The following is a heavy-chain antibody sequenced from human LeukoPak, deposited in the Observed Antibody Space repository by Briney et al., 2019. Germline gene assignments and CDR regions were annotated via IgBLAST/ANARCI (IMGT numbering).Heavy chain of an antibody. Sequence: SETLSLTCTVSGGSISSYYWSWIRQPPGKGPEWIGYIYYSGSTNYNPSLKSRVTISVDTSKNQFSLKLSSVTAADTAVYYCARHVAVAGLGVLDYWGQGTLVTVSS. D-gene: IGHD6-19*01. V-gene: IGHV4-59*08. CDR1: GGSISSYY. J-gene: IGHJ4*02. CDR2: IYYSGST. CDR3: ARHVAVAGLGVLDY.